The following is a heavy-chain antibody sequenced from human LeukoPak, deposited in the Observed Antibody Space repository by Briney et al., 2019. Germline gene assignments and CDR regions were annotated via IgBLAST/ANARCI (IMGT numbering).Heavy chain of an antibody. V-gene: IGHV4-30-2*01. CDR1: GGSISSGGYS. D-gene: IGHD2-15*01. J-gene: IGHJ5*02. Sequence: SETLSLTCAVSGGSISSGGYSWSWIRQPPGKGLEWIGYVYHSGSTYYNPSLKTRVPISVDRSKNQFSLKLSSVTAADTAVYYCARGGAATQYNWFDPWGQGTLVTVSS. CDR2: VYHSGST. CDR3: ARGGAATQYNWFDP.